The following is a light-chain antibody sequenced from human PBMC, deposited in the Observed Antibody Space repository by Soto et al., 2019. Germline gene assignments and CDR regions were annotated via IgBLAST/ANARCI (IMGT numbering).Light chain of an antibody. CDR1: QSVSSY. Sequence: EIVLTQSPATLSLSPGERATLSCRASQSVSSYLVWYQQKPGQAPRLLIYDASNSATGTPARFSGSGSGTGFTLPISALAPDDFAVCYCQPRGSWPLTFGGGTKVEIK. V-gene: IGKV3-11*01. CDR3: QPRGSWPLT. CDR2: DAS. J-gene: IGKJ4*01.